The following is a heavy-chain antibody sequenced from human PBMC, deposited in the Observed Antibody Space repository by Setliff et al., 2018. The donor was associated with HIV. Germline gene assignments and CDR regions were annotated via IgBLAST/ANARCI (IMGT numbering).Heavy chain of an antibody. Sequence: PGGSLRLSCAPSGFRFSDYTMTWVRQAPGKGLECVSGISGSGDTIFYADSVKGRFTISRDNAKNSLYLQMSSLRAEDTAVYYCARGYDILTGTYWGQGTLVTVSS. D-gene: IGHD3-9*01. CDR1: GFRFSDYT. CDR2: ISGSGDTI. V-gene: IGHV3-21*01. J-gene: IGHJ4*02. CDR3: ARGYDILTGTY.